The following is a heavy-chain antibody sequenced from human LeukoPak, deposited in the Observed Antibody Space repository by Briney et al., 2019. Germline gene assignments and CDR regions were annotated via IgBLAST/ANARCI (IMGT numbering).Heavy chain of an antibody. V-gene: IGHV5-51*01. J-gene: IGHJ4*02. CDR3: ASSLSGSYYVFDY. Sequence: GESLKISCKRSGYSFTSYWIGWVRQMPGKGLEWMGIIYPGDSDTRYSPSFQGQVTISADKSISTAYLQWSSLKASDTAMYYCASSLSGSYYVFDYWGQGTLVTVSS. D-gene: IGHD1-26*01. CDR1: GYSFTSYW. CDR2: IYPGDSDT.